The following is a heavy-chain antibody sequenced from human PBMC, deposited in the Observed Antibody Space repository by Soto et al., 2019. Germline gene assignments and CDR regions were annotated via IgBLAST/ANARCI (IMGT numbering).Heavy chain of an antibody. D-gene: IGHD3-22*01. Sequence: SETLSLACTVSGGSISRSSSYWGWIRQPPGKGLEWIGSIYYSGSTYYNPSLKSRVTISVDTSKNQFSLKLSSVTAADTAVYYCARDNADPDRKQYNWFDPWGQGTLVTVSS. CDR1: GGSISRSSSY. V-gene: IGHV4-39*01. J-gene: IGHJ5*02. CDR3: ARDNADPDRKQYNWFDP. CDR2: IYYSGST.